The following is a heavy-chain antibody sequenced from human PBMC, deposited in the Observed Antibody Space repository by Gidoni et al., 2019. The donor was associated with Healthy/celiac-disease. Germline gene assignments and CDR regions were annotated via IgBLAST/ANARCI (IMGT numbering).Heavy chain of an antibody. Sequence: VQLVESGGGVVQPGRSLRPSCAASGLTFSSFALPWVRQAPGKGLEWVAVISYDGSNKYYADSVKGRFTISRDNSKNTLYLQMNSLRAEDTAVYYCAREGGSSGYYYEHYFDYWGQGTLVTVSS. V-gene: IGHV3-30-3*01. D-gene: IGHD3-22*01. CDR3: AREGGSSGYYYEHYFDY. CDR2: ISYDGSNK. J-gene: IGHJ4*02. CDR1: GLTFSSFA.